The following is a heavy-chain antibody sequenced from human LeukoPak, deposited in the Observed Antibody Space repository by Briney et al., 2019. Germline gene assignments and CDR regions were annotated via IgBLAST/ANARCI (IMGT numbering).Heavy chain of an antibody. J-gene: IGHJ4*02. D-gene: IGHD3-3*01. CDR2: IYHSGST. V-gene: IGHV4-30-2*01. Sequence: PSETLSLTCTVSGGSISSGGYYWSWIRQPPGKGLEWIGYIYHSGSTYYNPSLKSRVTISVDRSKNQFSLKLSSVTAADTAVYYCARDYDFWSGPGYWGQGTLVTVSS. CDR3: ARDYDFWSGPGY. CDR1: GGSISSGGYY.